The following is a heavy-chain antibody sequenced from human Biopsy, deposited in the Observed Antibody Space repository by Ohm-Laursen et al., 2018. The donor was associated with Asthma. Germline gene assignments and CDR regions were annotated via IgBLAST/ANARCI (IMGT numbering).Heavy chain of an antibody. J-gene: IGHJ3*02. CDR3: VRDGTDDAFDI. V-gene: IGHV3-30*01. D-gene: IGHD1-1*01. CDR2: ISKDASTQ. Sequence: SLRLSCAATGFSFSNFAIHWVRHAPGKGLERVGVISKDASTQDYADSVKGRFTMARDNSKNTLDLQMNSLREEDTAVYYCVRDGTDDAFDIWGQGTVVSVSS. CDR1: GFSFSNFA.